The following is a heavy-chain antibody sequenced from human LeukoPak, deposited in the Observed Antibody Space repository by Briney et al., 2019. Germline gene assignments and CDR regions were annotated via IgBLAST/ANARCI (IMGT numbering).Heavy chain of an antibody. CDR1: GYTFTGYY. J-gene: IGHJ6*02. CDR3: ARGSSGWDSEDGMDV. CDR2: INPNSGGT. D-gene: IGHD6-19*01. Sequence: ASVKVSCKASGYTFTGYYMHWVRQAPGQGLEWMGWINPNSGGTNYAQKFQGWVTMTRDTSISTAYMELSRLRSDDTAVYYCARGSSGWDSEDGMDVWGQGTTVTVSS. V-gene: IGHV1-2*04.